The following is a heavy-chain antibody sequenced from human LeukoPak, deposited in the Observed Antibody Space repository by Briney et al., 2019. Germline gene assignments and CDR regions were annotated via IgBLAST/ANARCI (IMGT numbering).Heavy chain of an antibody. CDR2: ISGNGGTT. V-gene: IGHV3-23*01. D-gene: IGHD3-22*01. J-gene: IGHJ4*02. CDR3: PKDLWSMILVGVVGH. CDR1: GFSFNNYA. Sequence: GGSLRLSCAASGFSFNNYAMSGVRQAPGRGREGVSAISGNGGTTSYADSVKGRFTISRDHSKNTLYLQMNSLRVEDTAVYYCPKDLWSMILVGVVGHWGQETLVTVSS.